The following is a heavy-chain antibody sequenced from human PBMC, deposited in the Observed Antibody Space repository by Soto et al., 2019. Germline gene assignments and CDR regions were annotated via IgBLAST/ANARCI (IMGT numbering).Heavy chain of an antibody. CDR2: MSSSGTTI. Sequence: PWCSLRLSCAASGFTYSSYEMNWVRQAPGKGLEWVSYMSSSGTTIYYADAVKGRFTISRDNPKNALYMQMNSLRAEDTAVYYCASQPEGSSWHHYYWGQGTLVTVSS. CDR1: GFTYSSYE. CDR3: ASQPEGSSWHHYY. D-gene: IGHD6-13*01. V-gene: IGHV3-48*03. J-gene: IGHJ4*02.